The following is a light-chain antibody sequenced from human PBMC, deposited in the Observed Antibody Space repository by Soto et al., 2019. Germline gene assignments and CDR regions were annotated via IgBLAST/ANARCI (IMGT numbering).Light chain of an antibody. CDR2: SAS. CDR3: QQYKNWPPVT. CDR1: QHISNY. J-gene: IGKJ4*01. Sequence: DIQMSQPPSSLSASVGDRLTITCQASQHISNYLNWYQQKPGKVPKLXXYSASNLQSGVPSRFSGIVSETDFTLTISSLQSEDFAVYYGQQYKNWPPVTFGGGTKVDIK. V-gene: IGKV1-27*01.